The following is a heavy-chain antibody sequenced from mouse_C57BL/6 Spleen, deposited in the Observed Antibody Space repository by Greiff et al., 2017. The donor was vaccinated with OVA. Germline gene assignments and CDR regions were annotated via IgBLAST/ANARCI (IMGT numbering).Heavy chain of an antibody. V-gene: IGHV1-39*01. CDR1: GYSFTDYN. CDR3: AREYTVVATGYFDV. D-gene: IGHD1-1*01. Sequence: VQLQQSGPELVKPGASVKISCKASGYSFTDYNMNWVKQSNGKSLEWIGVINPNYGTTSYNQKFKGKATLTVDQSSSTAYMQLNSLTSEDSAVYYGAREYTVVATGYFDVWGTGTTVTVSS. J-gene: IGHJ1*03. CDR2: INPNYGTT.